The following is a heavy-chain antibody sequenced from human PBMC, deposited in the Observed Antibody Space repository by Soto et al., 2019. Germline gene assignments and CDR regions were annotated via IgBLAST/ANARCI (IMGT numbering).Heavy chain of an antibody. CDR2: IYYSGST. V-gene: IGHV4-59*08. J-gene: IGHJ4*02. Sequence: QVQLQESGPGLVKPSETLSLTCTVSGGSISSYYWSWIRQPPGKGLEWIGYIYYSGSTNYNPSLKRRVTNSVDTSKYQSSLKLSSVTAADTAVYYCARHVVTYYDRGGFDYWGQGTLVTVSS. CDR3: ARHVVTYYDRGGFDY. D-gene: IGHD3-22*01. CDR1: GGSISSYY.